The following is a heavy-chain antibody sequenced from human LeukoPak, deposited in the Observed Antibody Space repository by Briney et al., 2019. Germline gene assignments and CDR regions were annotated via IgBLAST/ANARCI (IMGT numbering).Heavy chain of an antibody. Sequence: SETLSLTCTVSGGSISSGDYYWSWIRQHPGKGLEWIGYIYYSGSTYYNPSLKSRVTISVGTSKNQFSLKLSSVAAADTAVYYCARVGYSYGSAFDYWGQGTLVTVSS. V-gene: IGHV4-31*03. D-gene: IGHD5-18*01. J-gene: IGHJ4*02. CDR3: ARVGYSYGSAFDY. CDR2: IYYSGST. CDR1: GGSISSGDYY.